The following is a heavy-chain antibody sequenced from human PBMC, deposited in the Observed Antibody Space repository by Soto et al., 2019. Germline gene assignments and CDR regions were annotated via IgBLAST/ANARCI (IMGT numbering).Heavy chain of an antibody. D-gene: IGHD1-7*01. CDR3: ARRYGTTFDY. CDR1: GGSISSYY. CDR2: IYYSGST. Sequence: SETLSLTCTVSGGSISSYYWSWIRQPPGKGLEWIGYIYYSGSTNYNPSPKSRVTISVDTSKNQFSLKLSSVTAADTAVYYCARRYGTTFDYWGQGTLVTVSS. V-gene: IGHV4-59*01. J-gene: IGHJ4*02.